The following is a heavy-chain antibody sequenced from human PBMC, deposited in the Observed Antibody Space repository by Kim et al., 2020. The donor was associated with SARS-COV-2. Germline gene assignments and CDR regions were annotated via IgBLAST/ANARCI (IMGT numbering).Heavy chain of an antibody. CDR2: ISTGGEYI. Sequence: GGSLRLSCAASGLSFSDSYMNWVRQAPGKGLEWLSFISTGGEYIFYADSVEGRFTISRDNAKNSLYLQMNYLRDEDTAVYYCARSGNGYNAFGIWGQGVLVTVSS. CDR3: ARSGNGYNAFGI. V-gene: IGHV3-11*01. CDR1: GLSFSDSY. J-gene: IGHJ4*02. D-gene: IGHD5-12*01.